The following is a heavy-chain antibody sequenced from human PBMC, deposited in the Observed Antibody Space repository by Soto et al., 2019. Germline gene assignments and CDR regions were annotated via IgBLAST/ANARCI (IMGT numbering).Heavy chain of an antibody. V-gene: IGHV3-7*03. Sequence: LRLSCAASGFTFSSYWMSWVRQAPGKGLEWVANIKQDGSEKYYVDSVKGRFTISRDNAKNSLYLQMNSLRAEDTAVYYCARAFGTCGGDCYGRYYYYGMDVWGQGTTVTVSS. D-gene: IGHD2-21*02. J-gene: IGHJ6*02. CDR3: ARAFGTCGGDCYGRYYYYGMDV. CDR1: GFTFSSYW. CDR2: IKQDGSEK.